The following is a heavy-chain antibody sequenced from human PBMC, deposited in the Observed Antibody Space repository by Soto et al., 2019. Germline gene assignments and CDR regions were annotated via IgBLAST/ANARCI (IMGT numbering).Heavy chain of an antibody. CDR3: ARHPSDFWFDP. Sequence: PSLTMPLTCAVSGGSISNRNWWSWVRQPPGKGLEWIGSIYYSGSTYYNPSLKSRVTVSVDTSKNQFSLKLSSVTAADTAVYYCARHPSDFWFDPWGQGTLVTVSS. CDR2: IYYSGST. D-gene: IGHD2-21*02. V-gene: IGHV4-39*01. CDR1: GGSISNRNW. J-gene: IGHJ5*02.